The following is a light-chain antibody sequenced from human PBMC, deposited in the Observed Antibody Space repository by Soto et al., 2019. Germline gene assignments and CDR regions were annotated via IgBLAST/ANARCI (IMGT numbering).Light chain of an antibody. CDR2: NTN. Sequence: QTVVTQEPSFSVSPGGTVTLTCALNSGSVSTTYYPSWYQLTPGQAPRTLIYNTNIRSSGVPDRFSGSILGNKAALTITGAQAYDESDYYCVLYMGSGISVFGGGTKLTVL. CDR1: SGSVSTTYY. CDR3: VLYMGSGISV. J-gene: IGLJ2*01. V-gene: IGLV8-61*01.